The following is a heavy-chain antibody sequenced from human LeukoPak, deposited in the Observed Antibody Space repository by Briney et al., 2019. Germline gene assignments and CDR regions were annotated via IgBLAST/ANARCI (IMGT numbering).Heavy chain of an antibody. Sequence: GGSLRLSCAASGFTFSSYSMNWVRQAPGKGLEWVSSISSSSSYIYYADSVKGRFTISRDNSKNTLYLQMNSLRAEDTAVYYCAKDLSSSWDYYYYMDVWGKGTTVTISS. CDR2: ISSSSSYI. CDR3: AKDLSSSWDYYYYMDV. D-gene: IGHD6-13*01. CDR1: GFTFSSYS. J-gene: IGHJ6*03. V-gene: IGHV3-21*04.